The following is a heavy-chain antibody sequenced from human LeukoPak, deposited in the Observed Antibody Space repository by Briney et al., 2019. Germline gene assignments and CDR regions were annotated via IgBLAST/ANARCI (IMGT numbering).Heavy chain of an antibody. D-gene: IGHD1-26*01. CDR2: IYSGGST. CDR1: GFTFSSYA. V-gene: IGHV3-66*01. J-gene: IGHJ4*02. Sequence: GGSLRLSCAASGFTFSSYAMSWVRQAPGQGLEWVSVIYSGGSTYYADSVKGRFTISRDNSKNTLYLQMNNLRAEDTAVYYCARGRQVGASTVEDYWGQGTLVTVSS. CDR3: ARGRQVGASTVEDY.